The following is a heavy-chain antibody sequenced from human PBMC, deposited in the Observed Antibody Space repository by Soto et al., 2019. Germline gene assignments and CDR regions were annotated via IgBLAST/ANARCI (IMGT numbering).Heavy chain of an antibody. V-gene: IGHV3-49*03. J-gene: IGHJ4*02. CDR3: TSERFLEWLLF. Sequence: PGGSLRLSCTACGFTFGDYSMSWFRQAPGKGLEWVGFIRSKAYGGTTEYAASVKGRFTISRDDSKSIAYLQMNSLKTEDTAVYYCTSERFLEWLLFWGQGTLVTVSS. D-gene: IGHD3-3*01. CDR1: GFTFGDYS. CDR2: IRSKAYGGTT.